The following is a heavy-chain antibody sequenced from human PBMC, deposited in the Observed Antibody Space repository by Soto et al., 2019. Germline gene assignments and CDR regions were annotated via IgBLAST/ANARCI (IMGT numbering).Heavy chain of an antibody. CDR2: VSIGGST. CDR3: AKRRGAGGHFDY. V-gene: IGHV3-23*01. CDR1: GFTFSSYA. Sequence: GGSVRLCCAASGFTFSSYAMRWFRQGPGKGLEWVAVVSIGGSTHYADSVRGRFTISRDNSKNTLSLQMNSLTAEDTAVYFCAKRRGAGGHFDYWGQGALVTVSS. J-gene: IGHJ4*02. D-gene: IGHD2-15*01.